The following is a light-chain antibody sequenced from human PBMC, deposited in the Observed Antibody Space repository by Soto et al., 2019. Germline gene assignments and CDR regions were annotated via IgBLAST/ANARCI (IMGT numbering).Light chain of an antibody. CDR3: SSFTSTSTQV. CDR2: EVN. Sequence: LTQPASVSGSPGQSITISCTGTSSDVGGYNYVSWYQQHPGKVPKLMIYEVNNRPSGVSNRFSGSKSGNTASLTISGLQAEDEADYYCSSFTSTSTQVLGGGTKLTVL. CDR1: SSDVGGYNY. V-gene: IGLV2-14*01. J-gene: IGLJ3*02.